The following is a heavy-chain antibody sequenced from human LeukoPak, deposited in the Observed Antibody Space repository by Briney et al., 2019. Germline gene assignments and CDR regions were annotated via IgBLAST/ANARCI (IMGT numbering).Heavy chain of an antibody. Sequence: SETLSLTCAVYGGSFSGYYWSWIRQPPGKGLEWIGEINHSGSTNYNPSLKSRVTISVDTSKKQFSLKLSSVTAADTAVYYCARGRRYCTHGVCYKMDWFDPWGQGTLVTVSS. D-gene: IGHD2-8*01. CDR1: GGSFSGYY. J-gene: IGHJ5*02. CDR3: ARGRRYCTHGVCYKMDWFDP. CDR2: INHSGST. V-gene: IGHV4-34*01.